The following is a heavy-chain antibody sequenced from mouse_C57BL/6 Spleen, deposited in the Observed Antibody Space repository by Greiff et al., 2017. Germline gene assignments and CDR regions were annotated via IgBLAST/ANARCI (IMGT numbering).Heavy chain of an antibody. D-gene: IGHD1-1*01. V-gene: IGHV1-85*01. J-gene: IGHJ1*03. CDR3: ARWPPYYYGSSWWYFDV. CDR2: IYPRDGST. CDR1: GYTFTSYD. Sequence: VQLVESGPELVKPGASVKLSCKASGYTFTSYDINWVKQRPGQGLEWIGWIYPRDGSTKYNEKLKGKATLTVDTSSSTAYMELHSLTSEDSAVYFCARWPPYYYGSSWWYFDVWGTGTTVTVSS.